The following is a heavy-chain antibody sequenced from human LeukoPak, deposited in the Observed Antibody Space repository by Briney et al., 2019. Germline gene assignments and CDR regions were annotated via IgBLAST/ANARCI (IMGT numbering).Heavy chain of an antibody. CDR2: INPNSGGT. J-gene: IGHJ6*03. CDR1: GYTFTGYY. CDR3: ARENIVVVPATLTENYYYYMDV. V-gene: IGHV1-2*02. Sequence: GASVKVSCKASGYTFTGYYMHWVRQAPGQGLEWMGWINPNSGGTNYAQKFQGRVTVTRDTSISTAYMELSRLRSDDTAVYYCARENIVVVPATLTENYYYYMDVWGKGTTVTISS. D-gene: IGHD2-2*01.